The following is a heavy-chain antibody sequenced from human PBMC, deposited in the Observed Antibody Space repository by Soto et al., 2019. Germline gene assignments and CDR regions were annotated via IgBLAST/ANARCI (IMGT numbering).Heavy chain of an antibody. D-gene: IGHD2-2*01. V-gene: IGHV3-23*01. J-gene: IGHJ4*02. Sequence: EAHLLESGGDLVPPGGALRLSCAASGFTFSNFAMTWVRQAPGKGLEWVASITGSGDRTYLADSVKGRFTVSRDNSKNTLHLQMNSLRVEDTALYYCAKGRVPAAMSNSHFDSWGRGTLVTVSS. CDR2: ITGSGDRT. CDR1: GFTFSNFA. CDR3: AKGRVPAAMSNSHFDS.